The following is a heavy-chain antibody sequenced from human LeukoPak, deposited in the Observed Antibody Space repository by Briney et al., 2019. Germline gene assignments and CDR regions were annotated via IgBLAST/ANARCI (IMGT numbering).Heavy chain of an antibody. CDR1: GGSISSSSYY. CDR2: IYYSGST. Sequence: SETLSLTCTVSGGSISSSSYYWGWIRQPPGKGLEWIGSIYYSGSTYYNPSLKSRVTISVDTSKNQFSLKLSSVTAADTAVYYCARLSPNLNAFDIWGQGTMVTVSS. V-gene: IGHV4-39*07. J-gene: IGHJ3*02. CDR3: ARLSPNLNAFDI.